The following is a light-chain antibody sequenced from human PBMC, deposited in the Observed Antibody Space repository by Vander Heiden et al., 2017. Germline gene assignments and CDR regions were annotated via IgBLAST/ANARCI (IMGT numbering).Light chain of an antibody. V-gene: IGKV3-20*01. CDR3: QQYGSSPAT. CDR2: GAS. J-gene: IGKJ4*01. CDR1: HSGSSSY. Sequence: EIVLTQYPGAPPLSPRERATLSCWASHSGSSSYLAWYKQKPGQAPRLLIYGASSRATGIPDRFSGSGSGTDFTLTISRLEPEDFAVYYCQQYGSSPATFGGGTKVEIK.